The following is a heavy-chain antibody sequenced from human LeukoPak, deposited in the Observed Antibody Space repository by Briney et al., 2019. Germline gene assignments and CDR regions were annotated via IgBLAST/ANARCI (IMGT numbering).Heavy chain of an antibody. D-gene: IGHD4-23*01. J-gene: IGHJ4*01. CDR3: ARDDYGGNALGY. Sequence: ASVKVSCKASGYTFTSYGISWVRQAPGQGLEWMGWISAYNGNTNYAQKLQGRVTMTTDTSTSTAYMELSSLRSEDTAVYYCARDDYGGNALGYWGHGTLVTVSS. CDR1: GYTFTSYG. CDR2: ISAYNGNT. V-gene: IGHV1-18*01.